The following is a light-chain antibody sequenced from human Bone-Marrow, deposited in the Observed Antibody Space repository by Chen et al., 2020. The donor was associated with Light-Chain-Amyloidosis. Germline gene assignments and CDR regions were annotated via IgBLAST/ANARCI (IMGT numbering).Light chain of an antibody. CDR1: SSNVGDYSL. CDR2: EGI. V-gene: IGLV2-23*01. Sequence: QSALTHPASVSGSPGQSITTPCTGTSSNVGDYSLVSWYQQHPGKAPKLILYEGIQRPSGVSSRFSVSMSGNTASLTISGLQTEDEAVYFCYTYAGSATCVVGSATTVTVL. J-gene: IGLJ1*01. CDR3: YTYAGSATCV.